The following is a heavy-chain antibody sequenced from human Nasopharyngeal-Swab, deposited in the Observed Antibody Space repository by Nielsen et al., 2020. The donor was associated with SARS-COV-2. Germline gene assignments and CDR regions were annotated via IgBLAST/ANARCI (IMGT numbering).Heavy chain of an antibody. Sequence: WIRQPPGKGLEWVAVISFDGSNKYYVDSVKGRFTSSRDNSKNTLYLQMDSLTAEDTAVYYCAKGVQLERGNYYYYYMDVWGKGTTVTVSS. V-gene: IGHV3-30*18. CDR3: AKGVQLERGNYYYYYMDV. J-gene: IGHJ6*03. D-gene: IGHD1-1*01. CDR2: ISFDGSNK.